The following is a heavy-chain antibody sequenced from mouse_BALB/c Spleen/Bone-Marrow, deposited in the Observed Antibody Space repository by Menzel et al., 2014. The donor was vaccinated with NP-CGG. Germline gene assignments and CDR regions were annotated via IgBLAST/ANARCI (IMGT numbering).Heavy chain of an antibody. V-gene: IGHV1-54*03. CDR2: INPGSGGT. Sequence: VQLQQSGAELVGPGTSVKVSCKASGYAFTNYLIEWVKQRPGQGLEWIGVINPGSGGTNYNEKFKGKATLTADKSSSTAYMQLSSLTSDDSAVYFCAREVRRNYAMDYWGQGTSVTVSS. CDR3: AREVRRNYAMDY. D-gene: IGHD2-14*01. CDR1: GYAFTNYL. J-gene: IGHJ4*01.